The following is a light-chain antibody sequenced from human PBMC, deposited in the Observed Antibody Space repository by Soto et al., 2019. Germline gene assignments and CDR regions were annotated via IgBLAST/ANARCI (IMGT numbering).Light chain of an antibody. CDR1: SSNIGAGYD. V-gene: IGLV1-40*01. J-gene: IGLJ1*01. CDR2: GNS. CDR3: QSYDSSLSGDV. Sequence: QSVLTQPPSVSGAPGQRVTISCTGSSSNIGAGYDVHWYQQLPGTAPKLLIYGNSNRPSGVPDRFSGSKSGTSASLAITGLQAEYEADYYCQSYDSSLSGDVFGTGTQLTVL.